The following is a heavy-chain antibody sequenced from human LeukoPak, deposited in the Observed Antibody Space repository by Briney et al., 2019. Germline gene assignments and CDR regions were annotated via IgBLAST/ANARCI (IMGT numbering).Heavy chain of an antibody. CDR3: AKVRSSGYYYAGFDY. V-gene: IGHV3-23*01. J-gene: IGHJ4*02. CDR1: GFTFSNYA. D-gene: IGHD3-22*01. CDR2: ISGSGDTT. Sequence: GGSLRLSCAASGFTFSNYAMTWVRQAPGKGLEWVSTISGSGDTTFYADSVKGRLTVSRDTSKNTLFLQMNSLSPEDTAVYYCAKVRSSGYYYAGFDYWGQGTLVTVSS.